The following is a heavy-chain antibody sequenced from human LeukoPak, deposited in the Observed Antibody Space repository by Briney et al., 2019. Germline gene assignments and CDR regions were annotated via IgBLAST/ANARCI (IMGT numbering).Heavy chain of an antibody. V-gene: IGHV1-8*01. Sequence: ASVKVSCKASGYTSTSYDINWVRQATGQELEWMGWMNPNSGNTGYAQKFQGRVTMTRNTSISTAYMELSSLRSEDTAVYYCARGEGYCSSTSCPLDYWGQGTLVTVSS. CDR2: MNPNSGNT. D-gene: IGHD2-2*01. CDR1: GYTSTSYD. J-gene: IGHJ4*02. CDR3: ARGEGYCSSTSCPLDY.